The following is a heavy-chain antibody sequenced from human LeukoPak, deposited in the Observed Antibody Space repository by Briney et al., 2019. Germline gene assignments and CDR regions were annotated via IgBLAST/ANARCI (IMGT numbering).Heavy chain of an antibody. CDR1: GGSISSYY. D-gene: IGHD2-15*01. CDR2: IYYSGST. V-gene: IGHV4-59*01. Sequence: PSETLSLTCTVSGGSISSYYWSWIRQPPGKGLEWIGYIYYSGSTNYNPSLKSRVTISVDTSKNQFSLRLSSVTAEDTAVYYCARVRVVVHIYYYYYMDVWGKGTTVTVSS. CDR3: ARVRVVVHIYYYYYMDV. J-gene: IGHJ6*03.